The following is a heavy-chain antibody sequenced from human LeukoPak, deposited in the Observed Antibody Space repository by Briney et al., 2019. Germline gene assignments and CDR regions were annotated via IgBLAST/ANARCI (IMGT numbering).Heavy chain of an antibody. J-gene: IGHJ4*02. Sequence: GASVKVSCKASGYTFSTYYLHWVRQAPGQGREWMGIIKPSGGSTTYAQKLKGRVTMTRDKSTTTVYMELSSLRSDDTAVYYCTREGTGYSGYDYSYWGQGTLVTVSS. CDR1: GYTFSTYY. CDR3: TREGTGYSGYDYSY. CDR2: IKPSGGST. D-gene: IGHD5-12*01. V-gene: IGHV1-46*03.